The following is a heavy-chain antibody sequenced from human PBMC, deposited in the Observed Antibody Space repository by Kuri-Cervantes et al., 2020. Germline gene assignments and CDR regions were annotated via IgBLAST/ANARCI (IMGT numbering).Heavy chain of an antibody. D-gene: IGHD2-2*02. CDR2: MNPNSGNT. V-gene: IGHV1-8*01. CDR1: GYTFTSYD. J-gene: IGHJ6*02. Sequence: ASVKVSCKASGYTFTSYDINWVRQATGQGLEWMGWMNPNSGNTGYAQKFQGRVTMTRNTSISTAYMELSSLRSEDTAVYYCARPDIVVVPAAIPYYYYDMDVWGQGTTVTVSS. CDR3: ARPDIVVVPAAIPYYYYDMDV.